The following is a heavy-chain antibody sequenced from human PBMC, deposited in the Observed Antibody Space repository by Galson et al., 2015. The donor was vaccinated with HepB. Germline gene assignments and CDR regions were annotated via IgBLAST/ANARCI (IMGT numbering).Heavy chain of an antibody. CDR2: IWYDGSNQ. Sequence: SLRLSCAASGFTFSSYGMHWVRQAPGKGLEWVAVIWYDGSNQYYADSVKGRFTISRDNSKNTRYLQMNSLRAEDTAVYYCARDPQHRYNWNDERGPWGGMDVWGQGTTVTVSS. D-gene: IGHD1-1*01. CDR3: ARDPQHRYNWNDERGPWGGMDV. CDR1: GFTFSSYG. V-gene: IGHV3-33*01. J-gene: IGHJ6*02.